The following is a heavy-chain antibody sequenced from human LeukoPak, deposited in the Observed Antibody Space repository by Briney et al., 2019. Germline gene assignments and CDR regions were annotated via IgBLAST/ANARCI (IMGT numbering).Heavy chain of an antibody. CDR2: IYTSGST. CDR3: ARDRDWEIVGATDAFDI. V-gene: IGHV4-61*02. J-gene: IGHJ3*02. CDR1: GGSISSGSYY. D-gene: IGHD1-26*01. Sequence: PSETLSLTCTVSGGSISSGSYYWSWIRQPAGKGLEWTGRIYTSGSTNYNPSLKSRVTISVDTSKNQFSLKLSSVTAADTAVYYCARDRDWEIVGATDAFDIWGQGTMVTVSS.